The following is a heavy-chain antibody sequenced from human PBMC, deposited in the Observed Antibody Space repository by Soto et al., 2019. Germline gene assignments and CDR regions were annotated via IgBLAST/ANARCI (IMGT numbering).Heavy chain of an antibody. CDR1: GFSLSNARMG. CDR3: ARISSSWSYYFDY. CDR2: IFSNDEK. Sequence: QVTLKESGPVLVKPTETLTLTCTVSGFSLSNARMGVSWIRQPPGKALESLAHIFSNDEKSYSTSLKSRLTIAKDTSKSQVVLTMANMDPVDTATYYCARISSSWSYYFDYWGQGTLVTVSS. J-gene: IGHJ4*02. V-gene: IGHV2-26*01. D-gene: IGHD6-13*01.